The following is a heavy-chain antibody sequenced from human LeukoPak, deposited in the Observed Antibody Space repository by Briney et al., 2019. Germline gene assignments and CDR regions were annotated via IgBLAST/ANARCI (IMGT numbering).Heavy chain of an antibody. Sequence: PSGSLSLTCTVSGGSISSYYWSWIRQPPGKGLEWIGYIYYSGSTNYNPSLKSRVTISVDTSKNQFSLKLSSVTAADTAVYYCARRVDSGSYRDAFDIWGQGTMVTVSS. D-gene: IGHD1-26*01. CDR1: GGSISSYY. CDR2: IYYSGST. V-gene: IGHV4-59*08. J-gene: IGHJ3*02. CDR3: ARRVDSGSYRDAFDI.